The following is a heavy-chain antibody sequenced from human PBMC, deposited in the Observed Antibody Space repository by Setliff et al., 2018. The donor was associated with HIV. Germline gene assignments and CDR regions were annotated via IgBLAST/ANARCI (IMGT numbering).Heavy chain of an antibody. V-gene: IGHV1-69*13. CDR1: GGNFNSHS. D-gene: IGHD2-15*01. Sequence: GASVKVSCKASGGNFNSHSFSWVRQAPGQGLEWMGGIVPIFGTPNYAQKFKGRLTITADESTSTVYMELSSLRSEDTAVYFCARDSRDIVVVIAPEPEPYYYYGMDVWGEGTTVTVSS. CDR3: ARDSRDIVVVIAPEPEPYYYYGMDV. CDR2: IVPIFGTP. J-gene: IGHJ6*04.